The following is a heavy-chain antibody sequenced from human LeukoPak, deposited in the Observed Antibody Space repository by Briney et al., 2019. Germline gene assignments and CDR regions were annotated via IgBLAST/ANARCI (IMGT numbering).Heavy chain of an antibody. CDR1: GGTFSSYA. Sequence: ASVKVSCKASGGTFSSYAISWVRQAPGQGLEWMGRIIPIFGIANYAQKFQGRVTITADKSTSTAYMELSSLRSEDTAVYYRARATDCSGGSCYRDYWGQGTLVTVSS. D-gene: IGHD2-15*01. CDR3: ARATDCSGGSCYRDY. J-gene: IGHJ4*02. V-gene: IGHV1-69*04. CDR2: IIPIFGIA.